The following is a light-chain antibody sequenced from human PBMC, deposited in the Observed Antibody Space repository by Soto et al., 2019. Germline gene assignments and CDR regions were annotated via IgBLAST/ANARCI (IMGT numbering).Light chain of an antibody. CDR1: QSVSSN. CDR3: QQYNRWPLT. J-gene: IGKJ4*01. CDR2: GAS. Sequence: EIVMTQSPGTLSVSPGERANLSCWASQSVSSNLAWYQQKPGQAPRLLIYGASTRATGLPARFSGSGFETDFTLTISSLQSEDFAVYYCQQYNRWPLTFGGGTKVEIK. V-gene: IGKV3-15*01.